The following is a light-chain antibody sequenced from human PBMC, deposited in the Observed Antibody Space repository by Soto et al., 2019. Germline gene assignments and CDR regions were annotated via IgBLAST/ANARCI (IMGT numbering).Light chain of an antibody. CDR3: QQYGSSPKT. CDR2: GTS. V-gene: IGKV3-20*01. Sequence: EVVLTQSPGTLSLSPGQRATLSCRASQSVSSGNLAWYQQKPGQAPRLLIYGTSNRATGIPDRFSGSGSGTDFTLTIIRLEREDFAVYYCQQYGSSPKTFGQGTRWIS. J-gene: IGKJ1*01. CDR1: QSVSSGN.